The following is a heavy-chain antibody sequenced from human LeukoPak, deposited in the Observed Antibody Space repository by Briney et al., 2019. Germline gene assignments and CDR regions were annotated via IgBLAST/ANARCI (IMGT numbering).Heavy chain of an antibody. V-gene: IGHV3-53*01. CDR3: ARSLGPYSSSSSMDV. CDR2: IYSGGST. D-gene: IGHD6-6*01. CDR1: GFTVSSNY. Sequence: GGSLRLSCAASGFTVSSNYMSWVRQAPGKGLEWVSVIYSGGSTYYADSVKGRFTISRDNSKNTLYLQMNSLRAEDTAGYYCARSLGPYSSSSSMDVWGKGTTVTVSS. J-gene: IGHJ6*04.